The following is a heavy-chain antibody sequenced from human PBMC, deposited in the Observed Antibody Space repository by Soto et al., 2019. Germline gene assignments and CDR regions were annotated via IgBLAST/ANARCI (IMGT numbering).Heavy chain of an antibody. CDR2: ISFDGNNK. Sequence: PGGSLRLSCAASGFTFRNHVMFWVRQAPGRGLEWVSFISFDGNNKYYVDSVKGRFTISRDNSKNTLYLQMNSLRAEDTAVYYCARETGIAVPGNYYYGMDVWGQGTTVTVSS. D-gene: IGHD6-19*01. V-gene: IGHV3-33*05. CDR3: ARETGIAVPGNYYYGMDV. CDR1: GFTFRNHV. J-gene: IGHJ6*02.